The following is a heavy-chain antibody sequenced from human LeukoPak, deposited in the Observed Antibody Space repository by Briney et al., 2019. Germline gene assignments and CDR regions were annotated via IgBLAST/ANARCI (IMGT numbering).Heavy chain of an antibody. V-gene: IGHV3-72*01. D-gene: IGHD3-22*01. CDR3: AIGPSGYYDLDY. J-gene: IGHJ4*02. CDR1: GFTFSDHY. Sequence: PGGSLRLSCAASGFTFSDHYMDWVRQAPGKRLEWVGRIRNKANSHTTEYVASVKGRFTISRDDSKKSLYLQMNSLKTEDTAVYYCAIGPSGYYDLDYWGQGILVVVSS. CDR2: IRNKANSHTT.